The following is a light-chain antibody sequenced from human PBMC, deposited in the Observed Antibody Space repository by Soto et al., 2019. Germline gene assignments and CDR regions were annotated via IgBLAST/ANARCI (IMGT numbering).Light chain of an antibody. CDR1: QSVSRN. CDR3: QQYNNWPLT. CDR2: SAS. Sequence: EIVMTQSPATLSVSPGERATLSCRASQSVSRNLAWYQQKPGQAPRLLIYSASTRATGIPARFSGSGSGTEFTLTISSLQSEDFAVYYCQQYNNWPLTFGGGTKVDI. J-gene: IGKJ4*01. V-gene: IGKV3-15*01.